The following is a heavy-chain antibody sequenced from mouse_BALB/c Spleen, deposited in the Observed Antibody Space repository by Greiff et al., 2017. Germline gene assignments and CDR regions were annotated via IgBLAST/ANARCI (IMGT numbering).Heavy chain of an antibody. Sequence: QVQLKESGPGLVAPSQSLSITCTVSGFSLTGYGVNWVRQPPGKGLEWLGMIWGDGSTDYNSALKSRLSISKDNSKSQVFLKMNSLQTDDTARYYCARENYGSSLAMDYWGQGTSVTVAS. CDR2: IWGDGST. V-gene: IGHV2-6-7*01. CDR3: ARENYGSSLAMDY. D-gene: IGHD1-1*01. CDR1: GFSLTGYG. J-gene: IGHJ4*01.